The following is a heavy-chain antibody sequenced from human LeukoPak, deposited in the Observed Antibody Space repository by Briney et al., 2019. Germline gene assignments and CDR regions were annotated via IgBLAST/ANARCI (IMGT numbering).Heavy chain of an antibody. CDR3: ATAKKPYYFDY. V-gene: IGHV4-59*01. CDR2: IYYSGST. J-gene: IGHJ4*02. CDR1: GGSISSYY. Sequence: PSETLSLTCTVSGGSISSYYWSWIRQPPGKGLEWIGYIYYSGSTNYNPSLKSRVTISVDTSKNQFSLKLSSVTAADTAVYYCATAKKPYYFDYWGQGTLVTVTS.